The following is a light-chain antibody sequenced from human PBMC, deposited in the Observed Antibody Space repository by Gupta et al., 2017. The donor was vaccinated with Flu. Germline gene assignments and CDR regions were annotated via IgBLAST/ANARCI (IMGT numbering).Light chain of an antibody. Sequence: DIQMTQSPSTLSASVGDRVTITCRASQSIRTWLAWFQQKPGKAPKVVIQKASSLESRVPSRVSGSGSGTEFTLTISSLEPDDFATYYCQQYQNYPYTFGQGTKLEIK. V-gene: IGKV1-5*03. CDR1: QSIRTW. CDR2: KAS. CDR3: QQYQNYPYT. J-gene: IGKJ2*01.